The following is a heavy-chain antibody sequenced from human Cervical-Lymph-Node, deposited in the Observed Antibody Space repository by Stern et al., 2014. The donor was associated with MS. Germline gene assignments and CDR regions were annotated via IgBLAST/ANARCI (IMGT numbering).Heavy chain of an antibody. V-gene: IGHV3-21*01. J-gene: IGHJ4*02. D-gene: IGHD1-26*01. Sequence: EVQLVESGGGLVKPGGSLRLSCAASGFTFSSYSMNWVRQDPGKGLEWVSSISSSSSYIYYADSVKGRFTISRDNAKNSLYLQMNSLRAEDTAVYYCARDRGGSYSDYWGQGTLVTVSS. CDR1: GFTFSSYS. CDR2: ISSSSSYI. CDR3: ARDRGGSYSDY.